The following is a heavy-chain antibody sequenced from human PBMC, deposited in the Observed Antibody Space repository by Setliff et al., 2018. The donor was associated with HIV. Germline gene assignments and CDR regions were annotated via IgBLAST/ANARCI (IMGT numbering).Heavy chain of an antibody. V-gene: IGHV3-7*03. J-gene: IGHJ4*02. D-gene: IGHD5-18*01. CDR3: AREGSGWCDF. Sequence: GGSLRLSCAASGFTFSSHWMSWVRQAPGKGLEWVANIKQDGSEKYHVDSVKGRFTISRDNAQNSLYLQMNSLRAEDTAVYYCAREGSGWCDFWGQGTLVTVSS. CDR1: GFTFSSHW. CDR2: IKQDGSEK.